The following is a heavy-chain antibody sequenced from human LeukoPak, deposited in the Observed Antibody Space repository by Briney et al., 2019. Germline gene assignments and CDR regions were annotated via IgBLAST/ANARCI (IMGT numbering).Heavy chain of an antibody. CDR3: ARVWGYVSVAYYTDY. CDR1: GGSISSYY. D-gene: IGHD3-3*01. J-gene: IGHJ4*02. CDR2: IYYSGST. Sequence: SETLSLTCTVSGGSISSYYRSWIRQPPGKGLEWIGAIYYSGSTKYTPSLKSRVTISVVTSKSQLSLKLSSVTAADTAVYYCARVWGYVSVAYYTDYWGQGTLVTVSS. V-gene: IGHV4-59*01.